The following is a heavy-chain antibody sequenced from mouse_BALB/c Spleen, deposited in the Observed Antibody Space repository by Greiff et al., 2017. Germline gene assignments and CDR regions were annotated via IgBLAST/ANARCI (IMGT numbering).Heavy chain of an antibody. D-gene: IGHD2-2*01. CDR3: ARSSYYGYLYAMDY. J-gene: IGHJ4*01. CDR2: ISSGSSTI. Sequence: EVQLVESGGGLVQPGGSRKLSCAASGFTFSSFGMHWVRQAPEKGLEWVAYISSGSSTIYYADTVKGRFTISRDNPKNTLFLQMTSLRSEDTAMYYCARSSYYGYLYAMDYWGQGTSVTVSS. V-gene: IGHV5-17*02. CDR1: GFTFSSFG.